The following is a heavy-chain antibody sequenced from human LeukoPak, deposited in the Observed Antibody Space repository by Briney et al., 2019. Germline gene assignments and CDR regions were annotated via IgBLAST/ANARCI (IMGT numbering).Heavy chain of an antibody. D-gene: IGHD2-15*01. Sequence: SETLSLTCAVYGGSFSGYYWSWIRQPPGKGLGWIGEISHSGSTNYNPSLKSRVTISVDTSKNQFSLKLSSVTAADTAVYYCARASGGCSGGSCYPPRDRNFDYWGQGTLVTVSS. CDR3: ARASGGCSGGSCYPPRDRNFDY. CDR2: ISHSGST. J-gene: IGHJ4*02. CDR1: GGSFSGYY. V-gene: IGHV4-34*01.